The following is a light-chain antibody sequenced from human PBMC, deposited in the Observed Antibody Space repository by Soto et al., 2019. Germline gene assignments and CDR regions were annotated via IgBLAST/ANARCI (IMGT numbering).Light chain of an antibody. CDR3: QQRSNWPWT. Sequence: EIILTQSPDTLSLSPGERATLSCRASQTVSSNFLAWYQQRPGQAPRLLIYDASNRATGIPVRFSGSGSGTDYTLTITNLESEDFAVYYCQQRSNWPWTFGQGTKVDIK. CDR1: QTVSSN. J-gene: IGKJ1*01. V-gene: IGKV3-11*01. CDR2: DAS.